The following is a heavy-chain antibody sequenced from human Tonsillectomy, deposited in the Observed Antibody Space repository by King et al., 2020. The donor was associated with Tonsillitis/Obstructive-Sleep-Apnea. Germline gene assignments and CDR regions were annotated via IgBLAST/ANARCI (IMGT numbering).Heavy chain of an antibody. J-gene: IGHJ4*02. CDR2: LSNEGSNT. V-gene: IGHV3-30*18. CDR1: GFNFSNYG. D-gene: IGHD6-25*01. Sequence: VQLVESGGGVVQPGRSLRLSCAASGFNFSNYGMHWVRQAPGKGLEWVAALSNEGSNTFYAGSVRGRLTISRDNSKNTLYLQMHSLRAEDTAVYFCAKDSSGGPIGGDFDYWGQGTLVTVSS. CDR3: AKDSSGGPIGGDFDY.